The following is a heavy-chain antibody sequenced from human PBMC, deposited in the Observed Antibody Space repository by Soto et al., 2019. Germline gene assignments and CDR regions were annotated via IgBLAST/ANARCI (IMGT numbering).Heavy chain of an antibody. V-gene: IGHV3-23*01. D-gene: IGHD5-18*01. CDR1: GFDSTEFA. CDR2: ISGTGATS. CDR3: VSVTLTRGRYSGLKI. J-gene: IGHJ6*04. Sequence: KLLQSGGGFVHPGGSLGLSCAASGFDSTEFAMSWVRQAPGKGLEWVSGISGTGATSYYADSVKGRFSISRDKSKTSLSLLINGLRADDTAVYFCVSVTLTRGRYSGLKIGGKGTKVTVSP.